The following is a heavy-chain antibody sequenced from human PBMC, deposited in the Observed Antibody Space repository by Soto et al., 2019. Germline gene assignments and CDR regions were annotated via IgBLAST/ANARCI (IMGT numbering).Heavy chain of an antibody. CDR2: IYSGGTT. D-gene: IGHD6-6*01. CDR1: GFTVSSKF. Sequence: EVQLVESGGGLVQPGGSLRLSCAASGFTVSSKFMSWVRQAPGKGLEWVSVIYSGGTTYYADSVKGRFTISRDNSKNTLNLKMNSLRAEDTAVYFCARGHSSSSDSDCYVDLWGRGTLVTVSS. CDR3: ARGHSSSSDSDCYVDL. J-gene: IGHJ2*01. V-gene: IGHV3-66*01.